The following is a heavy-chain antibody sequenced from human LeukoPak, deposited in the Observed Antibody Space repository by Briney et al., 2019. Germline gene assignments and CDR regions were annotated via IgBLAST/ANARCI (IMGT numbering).Heavy chain of an antibody. J-gene: IGHJ4*02. CDR3: AGTQFLYFFDY. V-gene: IGHV4-34*01. CDR1: GGSFTGYS. CDR2: IHHSGST. D-gene: IGHD2-21*01. Sequence: SETLSLTCGVYGGSFTGYSWSWIRQPPGKGLEWIGEIHHSGSTNYNPSLKSRVTISLNTSKNQFSLKLSSVTAADTAVYYCAGTQFLYFFDYWGQGALVTVAS.